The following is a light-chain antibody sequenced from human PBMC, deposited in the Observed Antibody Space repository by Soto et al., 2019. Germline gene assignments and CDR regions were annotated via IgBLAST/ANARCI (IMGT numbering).Light chain of an antibody. J-gene: IGKJ1*01. CDR1: QSISSW. CDR2: KAS. CDR3: QQYNSYPWT. V-gene: IGKV1-5*03. Sequence: DIQMTQSPSTLSASVGDRVTITCRASQSISSWLAWYQQKPGKAPKLLIYKASSLESGVPSRFSGSGSGTEVTLASSSLQPDDLATKYGQQYNSYPWTFGQGTNVELK.